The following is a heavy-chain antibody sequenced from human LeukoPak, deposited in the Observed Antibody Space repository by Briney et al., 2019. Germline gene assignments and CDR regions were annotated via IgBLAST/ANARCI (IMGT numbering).Heavy chain of an antibody. V-gene: IGHV4-34*01. CDR1: GGSFSGYY. Sequence: SETLSLTCAVYGGSFSGYYWSWIRQPPGKGLEWIGEINHSGSTNYNPSLKSRVTISVDTSKNQFSLKLSSVTAADTAVYYCARDRQGIAEGSNWFDPWGQGTLVTVSS. J-gene: IGHJ5*02. CDR3: ARDRQGIAEGSNWFDP. CDR2: INHSGST. D-gene: IGHD6-13*01.